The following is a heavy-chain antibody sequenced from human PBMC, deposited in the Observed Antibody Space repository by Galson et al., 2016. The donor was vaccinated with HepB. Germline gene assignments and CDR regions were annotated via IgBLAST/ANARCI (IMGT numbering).Heavy chain of an antibody. Sequence: SLRLSCAASGFTFGDYAMSWFRQAPGKGLEWVGFVRSKGYGGTTESAASLKGRFSISRDDSKSIAYLQMISLKTEDTAVYYCTRLMRTVTTNYYYGMDVWGQGTTVTVSS. CDR3: TRLMRTVTTNYYYGMDV. V-gene: IGHV3-49*03. D-gene: IGHD4-17*01. J-gene: IGHJ6*02. CDR2: VRSKGYGGTT. CDR1: GFTFGDYA.